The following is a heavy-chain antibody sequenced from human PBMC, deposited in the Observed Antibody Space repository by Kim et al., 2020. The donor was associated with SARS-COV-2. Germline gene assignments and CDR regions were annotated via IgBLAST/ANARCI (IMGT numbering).Heavy chain of an antibody. V-gene: IGHV5-51*01. D-gene: IGHD6-6*01. CDR2: IYPADSDI. Sequence: GESLKISCEGSGYNFTNYWIGWVRRMPGKGLEWMGIIYPADSDIRYSPSFQGQVTISVDKSITTAYLQWRSLKASDTARYYCARLWRGSKYSSSGGLDVWGEGTTVSVS. CDR3: ARLWRGSKYSSSGGLDV. J-gene: IGHJ6*02. CDR1: GYNFTNYW.